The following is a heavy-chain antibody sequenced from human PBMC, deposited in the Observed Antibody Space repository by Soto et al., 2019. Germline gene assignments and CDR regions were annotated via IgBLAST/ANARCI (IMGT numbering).Heavy chain of an antibody. CDR1: GGSFSGYY. J-gene: IGHJ4*02. D-gene: IGHD3-3*01. CDR2: INHSGST. CDR3: ARESYDFWGGPFDY. Sequence: PSETLSLTCAVYGGSFSGYYWSWIRQPPGKGLEWIGEINHSGSTNYNPSLKSRVTISVDTSKNQFSLKLSSVTAADTAVYYCARESYDFWGGPFDYGGKGTLVTVPS. V-gene: IGHV4-34*01.